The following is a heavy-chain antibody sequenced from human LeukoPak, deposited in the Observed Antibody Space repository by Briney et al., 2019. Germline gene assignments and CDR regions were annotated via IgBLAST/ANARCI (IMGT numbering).Heavy chain of an antibody. D-gene: IGHD6-6*01. V-gene: IGHV4-31*03. Sequence: SETLSLTCTVSGGSISSGGYYWSWIRQHPGKGLEWIGYIYYSGSTYYNPSLKSRVTISVDTSKNQSSLKLSSVTAADTAVYYCARESRIAARNWFDPCGQGTLVTDSS. J-gene: IGHJ5*02. CDR3: ARESRIAARNWFDP. CDR1: GGSISSGGYY. CDR2: IYYSGST.